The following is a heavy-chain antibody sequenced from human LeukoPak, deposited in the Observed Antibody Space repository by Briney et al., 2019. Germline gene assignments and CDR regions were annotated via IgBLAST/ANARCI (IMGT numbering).Heavy chain of an antibody. J-gene: IGHJ4*02. V-gene: IGHV1-8*01. CDR1: GYTFTSYD. D-gene: IGHD2-15*01. Sequence: ASVKLSCKASGYTFTSYDINWVRQATGQGLEWMGWMNPNSGNTGYQQKFQGTVTMTRNTSITTGYMELSSLRSEDTAVYYCARGLVVGAATPNWGQGNLVTVSS. CDR3: ARGLVVGAATPN. CDR2: MNPNSGNT.